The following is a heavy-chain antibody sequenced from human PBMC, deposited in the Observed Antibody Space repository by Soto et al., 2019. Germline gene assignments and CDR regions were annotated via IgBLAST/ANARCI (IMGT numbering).Heavy chain of an antibody. D-gene: IGHD3-22*01. CDR2: IIPFFGIP. V-gene: IGHV1-69*18. CDR1: GGTFNNYT. J-gene: IGHJ4*02. Sequence: QVQLVQSGAEVKRPGSSVKVSCKTFGGTFNNYTFTWVRQAPGQGLEWMGRIIPFFGIPTYAQRFRDRVTITADESTNTVYMELSSLRSEDRAVYYCARGTLYYDRSGYYDYWGQGTMVTVSS. CDR3: ARGTLYYDRSGYYDY.